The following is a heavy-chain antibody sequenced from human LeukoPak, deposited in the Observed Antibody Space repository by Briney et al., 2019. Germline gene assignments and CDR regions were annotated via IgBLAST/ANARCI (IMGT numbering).Heavy chain of an antibody. CDR3: ARAAAHHGYCSGGSCYPTSYYFDY. CDR2: IYTSGST. V-gene: IGHV4-61*02. D-gene: IGHD2-15*01. CDR1: GGSISSGSYY. Sequence: PSETLSLTCTVSGGSISSGSYYWSWIRQPAGKGLEWIGRIYTSGSTNYNPSLKSRVTISVDTSKNQFSLKLSSVTAADTAVYYCARAAAHHGYCSGGSCYPTSYYFDYWGQGTLVTVSS. J-gene: IGHJ4*02.